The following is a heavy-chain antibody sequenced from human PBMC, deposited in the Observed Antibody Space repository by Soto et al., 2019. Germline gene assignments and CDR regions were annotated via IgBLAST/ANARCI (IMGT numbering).Heavy chain of an antibody. Sequence: GGSLRLSCAGSTFNFTSYSLNWVRQAPGKGLEWVSSISATSTYIFYADSVKGRFTISRDNAKNSVSLQMNSLRAEDTALYYCARVNSATGSMHFDHWGQGTLVTVSS. V-gene: IGHV3-21*01. CDR3: ARVNSATGSMHFDH. CDR1: TFNFTSYS. D-gene: IGHD3-10*01. J-gene: IGHJ4*02. CDR2: ISATSTYI.